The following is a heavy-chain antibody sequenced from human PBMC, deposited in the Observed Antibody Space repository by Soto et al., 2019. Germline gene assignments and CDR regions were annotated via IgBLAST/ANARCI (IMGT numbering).Heavy chain of an antibody. D-gene: IGHD3-3*01. CDR3: ASPRQGNYDFLSGYYALDY. CDR2: FYYTGGT. Sequence: ASETLSLTCTVSGASISSSRSYWGWVRQPPGKGLEWIVSFYYTGGTYSTYYNPSLKSRVTISVDTSKSQFSLNLRSVTAADTAVYYCASPRQGNYDFLSGYYALDYWRQGTLVTVSS. CDR1: GASISSSRSY. V-gene: IGHV4-39*01. J-gene: IGHJ4*02.